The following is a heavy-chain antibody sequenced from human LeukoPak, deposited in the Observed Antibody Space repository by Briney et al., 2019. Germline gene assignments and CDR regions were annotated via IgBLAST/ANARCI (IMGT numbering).Heavy chain of an antibody. CDR1: GFTFSSYW. Sequence: GGSLRLSCAASGFTFSSYWMHWVRQAPGKGLVWVSRINVDGSRTAYADSVRGRFTISRDNAKNTLYLQMNSLRAEDTAVYYCARDRCSHNSCYVPHWGQGTLVTVSS. J-gene: IGHJ4*02. CDR3: ARDRCSHNSCYVPH. V-gene: IGHV3-74*01. D-gene: IGHD2-2*01. CDR2: INVDGSRT.